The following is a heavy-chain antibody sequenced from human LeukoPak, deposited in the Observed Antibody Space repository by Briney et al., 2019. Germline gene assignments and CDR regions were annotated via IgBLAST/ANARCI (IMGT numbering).Heavy chain of an antibody. CDR2: IVVGSGNT. Sequence: ASVKVSCKASGFTFTSSAVQWVRQARGQRLEWIGWIVVGSGNTNYAQKFQERATITRDMSTSTAYMELSSLRSEDTAVYYCAADPADPAALYYYYGMDVWGQGTTVTVSS. D-gene: IGHD6-13*01. J-gene: IGHJ6*02. CDR3: AADPADPAALYYYYGMDV. CDR1: GFTFTSSA. V-gene: IGHV1-58*01.